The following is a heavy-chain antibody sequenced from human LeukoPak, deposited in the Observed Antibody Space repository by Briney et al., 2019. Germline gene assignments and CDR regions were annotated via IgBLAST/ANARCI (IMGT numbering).Heavy chain of an antibody. V-gene: IGHV3-53*01. CDR3: ARGGSYLSAFDI. CDR1: GFTVSINY. J-gene: IGHJ3*02. CDR2: IYSCGST. Sequence: GGSLRLSCSASGFTVSINYMSWVRQAPGKGLEGVSIIYSCGSTFYANSVKGRFTISRDNSKNKLYIQMNSLRAEDTAVYYCARGGSYLSAFDIWGQGTMVTVSS. D-gene: IGHD1-26*01.